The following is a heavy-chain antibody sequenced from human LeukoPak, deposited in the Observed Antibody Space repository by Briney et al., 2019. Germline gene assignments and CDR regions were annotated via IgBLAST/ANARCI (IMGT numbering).Heavy chain of an antibody. CDR3: TTDGVGVEGATYDN. V-gene: IGHV3-15*01. D-gene: IGHD1-26*01. CDR2: IKAKAHGGTI. J-gene: IGHJ4*02. Sequence: PGGSLRLSCAASGFTFINAWMAWVRQAPGKGLEWVGRIKAKAHGGTIEYAAPVKGRFTISRDDSKNTLYLQMNSLKTEDTAVYYCTTDGVGVEGATYDNWGQGTLVSVSS. CDR1: GFTFINAW.